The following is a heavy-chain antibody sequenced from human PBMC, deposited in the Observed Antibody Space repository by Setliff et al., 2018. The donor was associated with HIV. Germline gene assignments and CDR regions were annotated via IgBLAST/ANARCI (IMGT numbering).Heavy chain of an antibody. Sequence: PGGSLRLSCAASGFTFSSYAMSWVRQAPGKGLEWVSAISGSGGSTYYADSVKGRFTISRDNSKNTLYLQMNSLRAEDTAVYYCAKAGGVVLTYYYYGMDVWGQGTTVTVSS. CDR3: AKAGGVVLTYYYYGMDV. J-gene: IGHJ6*02. V-gene: IGHV3-23*01. D-gene: IGHD3-3*01. CDR1: GFTFSSYA. CDR2: ISGSGGST.